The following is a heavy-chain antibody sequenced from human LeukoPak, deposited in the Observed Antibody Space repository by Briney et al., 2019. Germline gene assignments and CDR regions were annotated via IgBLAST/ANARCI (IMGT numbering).Heavy chain of an antibody. J-gene: IGHJ4*02. CDR1: GYTFTGYY. CDR2: INPNSGGT. Sequence: ASVKVSCKASGYTFTGYYMHWVRQAPGQGLEWMGRINPNSGGTNYAQRFQGRVTMTRGTSISTAYMELSRLRSDDTAVYYCARGMWDDLIFDYWGQGTLVTVSS. D-gene: IGHD3/OR15-3a*01. V-gene: IGHV1-2*06. CDR3: ARGMWDDLIFDY.